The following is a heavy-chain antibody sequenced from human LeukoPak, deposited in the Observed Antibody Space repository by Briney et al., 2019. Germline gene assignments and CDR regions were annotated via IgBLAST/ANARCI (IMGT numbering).Heavy chain of an antibody. D-gene: IGHD5-18*01. CDR2: ISDSGGST. CDR3: VRHDSYIPY. CDR1: GFTFNNYA. V-gene: IGHV3-23*01. Sequence: GGSLRLSCAASGFTFNNYAMSWVRQAPGKGLEWVSGISDSGGSTYYADSVKGRVTISRDNSKNMVHLQLNNLIVDDTAVYFCVRHDSYIPYWGQGTLVTVSS. J-gene: IGHJ4*02.